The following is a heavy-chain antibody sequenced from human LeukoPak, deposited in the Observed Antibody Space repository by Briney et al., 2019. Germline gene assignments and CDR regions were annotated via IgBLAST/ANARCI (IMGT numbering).Heavy chain of an antibody. CDR1: GAPIGGYY. CDR2: IYYSGST. V-gene: IGHV4-59*13. D-gene: IGHD4-23*01. CDR3: AREGGAYGGNVDAFDI. Sequence: SETLSLTCTVSGAPIGGYYGTWIGQPPGRGLDGLGYIYYSGSTNYNPSLKSRVTISVDTSKNQFSLKLSSVTAADTAVYYCAREGGAYGGNVDAFDIWGQGTMVTVSS. J-gene: IGHJ3*02.